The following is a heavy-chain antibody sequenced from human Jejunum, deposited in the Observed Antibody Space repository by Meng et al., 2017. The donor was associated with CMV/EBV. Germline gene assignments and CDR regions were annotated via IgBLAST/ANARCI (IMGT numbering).Heavy chain of an antibody. V-gene: IGHV4-4*07. CDR1: GGSINNCY. D-gene: IGHD3-10*01. CDR3: ARASYGSGSPLGESWFDP. Sequence: SGPGLVQPSETLSLPCTVSGGSINNCYWSWIRQSAGKGLEWIGRFYSSDTYNYHPSLNSRVTMSLDTSKKQFSLKLSSVTAADTAVYYCARASYGSGSPLGESWFDPWGQGTLVTVSS. CDR2: FYSSDTY. J-gene: IGHJ5*02.